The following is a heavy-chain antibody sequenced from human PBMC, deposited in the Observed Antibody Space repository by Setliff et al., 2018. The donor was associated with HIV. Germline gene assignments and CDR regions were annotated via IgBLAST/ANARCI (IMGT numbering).Heavy chain of an antibody. CDR3: ARGDGYRSNDAYYDTGMDV. CDR2: IYNSGYS. J-gene: IGHJ6*02. CDR1: GASISSYY. V-gene: IGHV4-59*01. D-gene: IGHD5-12*01. Sequence: LSLTCKVSGASISSYYWSWVRQPPGKGLEWIGYIYNSGYSNSKPSLKSRVTMSLDTSKNQFSLELTSVTAADTAVYFCARGDGYRSNDAYYDTGMDVWGQGITVTVSS.